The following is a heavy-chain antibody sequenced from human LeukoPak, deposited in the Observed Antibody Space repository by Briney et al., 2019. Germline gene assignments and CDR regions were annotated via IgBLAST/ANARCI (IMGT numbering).Heavy chain of an antibody. CDR3: ARGTVTRFEI. V-gene: IGHV3-53*01. CDR1: GFTVSSNY. CDR2: IYSGGTT. Sequence: GWSLRLSCAASGFTVSSNYMSWVRQAPWKGLEWVAVIYSGGTTYYADSVKGRFTISRDKSNNTLYLQMNSLRAEDTAVYYCARGTVTRFEIWGQGTMVTVSS. D-gene: IGHD4-17*01. J-gene: IGHJ3*02.